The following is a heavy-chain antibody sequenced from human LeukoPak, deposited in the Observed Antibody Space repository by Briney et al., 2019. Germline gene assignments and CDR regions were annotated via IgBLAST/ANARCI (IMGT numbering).Heavy chain of an antibody. D-gene: IGHD2-15*01. CDR1: GYSISNACY. V-gene: IGHV4-38-2*02. Sequence: SETLSLTCPVSGYSISNACYLGWIRQPPGKGLEWIGTIYHIGTTYYNPSLNSRVTISLDTSKTQFSPKLSSVTAADTAVYYCARVKCSGGRCYPIYSYYYMDVWGKGTTVTVSS. CDR3: ARVKCSGGRCYPIYSYYYMDV. J-gene: IGHJ6*03. CDR2: IYHIGTT.